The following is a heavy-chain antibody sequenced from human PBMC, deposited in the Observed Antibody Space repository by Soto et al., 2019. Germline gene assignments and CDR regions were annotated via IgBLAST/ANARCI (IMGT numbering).Heavy chain of an antibody. D-gene: IGHD3-16*01. CDR3: ARDRGDYYFDY. Sequence: QVQLQESGPGLVKPSQTLSLTCTVSGGSISSGGYYWTWIRQHPGKGLEWIAYIYYSGTTYYNPSLKSRVNISVDTSKNQFSLKLYSVTVADTAVYYCARDRGDYYFDYWGQGTLVTVSS. J-gene: IGHJ4*02. V-gene: IGHV4-31*03. CDR1: GGSISSGGYY. CDR2: IYYSGTT.